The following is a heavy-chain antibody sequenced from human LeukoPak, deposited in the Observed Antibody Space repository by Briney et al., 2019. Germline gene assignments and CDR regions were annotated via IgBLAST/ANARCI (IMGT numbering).Heavy chain of an antibody. CDR3: ATSLGESTFET. Sequence: GGSLRLSCAASGFTFSSYWMSWVRQAPGKGLEWVANIKQDGSEKQYVDSLKGRVTISRDNAKNSLYLEMNSLRVEDTAVYYCATSLGESTFETWGQGTLVTVSS. CDR2: IKQDGSEK. V-gene: IGHV3-7*01. D-gene: IGHD3-3*02. J-gene: IGHJ5*02. CDR1: GFTFSSYW.